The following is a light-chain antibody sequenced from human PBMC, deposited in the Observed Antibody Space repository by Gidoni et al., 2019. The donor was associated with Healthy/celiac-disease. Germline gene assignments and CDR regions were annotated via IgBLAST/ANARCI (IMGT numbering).Light chain of an antibody. CDR2: YAS. V-gene: IGKV1-13*02. CDR1: QGISSA. CDR3: QQFNSYPF. Sequence: AIQLTQSPSSLSASVGDRVAITCRASQGISSALAWYQHKPGKAPKLLIYYASSLESVVSSRFSGSGSGTDFTLTISSLQPEDFATYYCQQFNSYPFFGPGTKVDIK. J-gene: IGKJ3*01.